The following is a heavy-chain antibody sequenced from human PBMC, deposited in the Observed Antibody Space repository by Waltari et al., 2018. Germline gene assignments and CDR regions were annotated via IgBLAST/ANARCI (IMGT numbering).Heavy chain of an antibody. V-gene: IGHV3-66*02. CDR2: IYSGGST. CDR3: ARDLYYDTWGYFQH. D-gene: IGHD3-22*01. J-gene: IGHJ1*01. Sequence: EVQLVESGGGLVQPGGSLRLSCAASGFTVSSNYMSWVRQAPGKGLEWVSVIYSGGSTYYADSVKGRFTISRDNSKNTLYLQMNSLRAEDTAVYYCARDLYYDTWGYFQHWGQGTLVTVSS. CDR1: GFTVSSNY.